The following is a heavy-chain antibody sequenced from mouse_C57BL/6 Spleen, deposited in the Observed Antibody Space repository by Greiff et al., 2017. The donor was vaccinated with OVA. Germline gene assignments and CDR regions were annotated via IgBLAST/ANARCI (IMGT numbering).Heavy chain of an antibody. Sequence: VQLKESGAELVKPGASVKISCKASGYAFSSYWMNWVKQRPGTGLEWIGQIYPGDGDTNYNGQFKGKATLTADKSSSTAYMQLSSLTSEDSAVYFCARGDDGCCEYAYWGQGTLVTVSA. CDR1: GYAFSSYW. CDR3: ARGDDGCCEYAY. J-gene: IGHJ3*01. V-gene: IGHV1-80*01. CDR2: IYPGDGDT. D-gene: IGHD2-3*01.